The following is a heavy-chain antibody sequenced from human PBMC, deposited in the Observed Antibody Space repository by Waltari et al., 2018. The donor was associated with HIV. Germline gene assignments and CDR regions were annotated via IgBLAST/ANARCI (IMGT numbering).Heavy chain of an antibody. CDR1: GLTFRNAW. CDR3: STNDFWNSYDV. Sequence: EVLLVESGGGLVKPGGSLRLSCTTSGLTFRNAWMTWVRQAPGKGLEWVGRIKSKSDGGTTDYSPHMKGRFTISRDDSKNTLYLQVNSLQTEDTAVYYCSTNDFWNSYDVWGQGTLVTVSS. CDR2: IKSKSDGGTT. J-gene: IGHJ3*01. D-gene: IGHD3-3*01. V-gene: IGHV3-15*01.